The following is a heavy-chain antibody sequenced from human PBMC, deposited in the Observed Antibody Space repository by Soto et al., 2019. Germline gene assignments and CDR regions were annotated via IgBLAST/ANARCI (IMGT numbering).Heavy chain of an antibody. CDR1: GGSISSYY. V-gene: IGHV4-59*01. CDR3: ARVPHPSSGSYSGYYYYYGMDV. D-gene: IGHD1-26*01. J-gene: IGHJ6*02. Sequence: SETLSLTCTVSGGSISSYYWSWIRQPPGKGLEWIGYIYYSGSTNYNPSLKSRVTISVDTSKNQFSLKLSSVTAADAAVYYCARVPHPSSGSYSGYYYYYGMDVWGQGTTVTVSS. CDR2: IYYSGST.